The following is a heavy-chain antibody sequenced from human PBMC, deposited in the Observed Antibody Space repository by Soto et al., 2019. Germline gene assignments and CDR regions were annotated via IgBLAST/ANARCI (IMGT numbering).Heavy chain of an antibody. CDR1: GSSISGYY. D-gene: IGHD6-19*01. V-gene: IGHV4-59*12. CDR2: IHYSGSA. CDR3: ARGVGGSGLNWFDP. J-gene: IGHJ5*02. Sequence: SSETLSLTCTFSGSSISGYYWTWIRQSPERGLEWIGYIHYSGSANYNPSLNSRLTMSVDRSKSQFSMKLASVTAADTAVYYCARGVGGSGLNWFDPWGQGTLVTVSS.